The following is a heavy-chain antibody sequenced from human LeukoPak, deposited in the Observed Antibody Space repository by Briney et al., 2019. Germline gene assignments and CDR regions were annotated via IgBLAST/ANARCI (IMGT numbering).Heavy chain of an antibody. CDR1: GFTFSNYD. V-gene: IGHV3-23*01. D-gene: IGHD4/OR15-4a*01. Sequence: GGSLRLSCAASGFTFSNYDMKWVRQAPEKGLEWVSGITGSGGSPSYTDSVKGRFTISRDNAKNTLYLEMNSLRAEDTAVYYCASANPNADYWGQGTLVTVSS. J-gene: IGHJ4*02. CDR2: ITGSGGSP. CDR3: ASANPNADY.